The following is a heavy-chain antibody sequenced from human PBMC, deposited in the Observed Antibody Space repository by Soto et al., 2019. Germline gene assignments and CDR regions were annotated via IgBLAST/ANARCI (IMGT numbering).Heavy chain of an antibody. V-gene: IGHV4-34*01. Sequence: QVQLQQWGAGLLKPSETLSLTCAVNGRSFSGYQWTWFRQPPGKGLEWIGEIKHSGGTNYNASLESRVTISLDTSKNQYSLRLTSVTAADPAVYYCARGWRAAFDYGGQGTLVTVS. CDR1: GRSFSGYQ. J-gene: IGHJ4*02. CDR3: ARGWRAAFDY. D-gene: IGHD6-25*01. CDR2: IKHSGGT.